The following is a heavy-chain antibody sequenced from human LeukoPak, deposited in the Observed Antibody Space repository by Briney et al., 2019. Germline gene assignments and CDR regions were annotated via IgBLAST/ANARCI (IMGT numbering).Heavy chain of an antibody. Sequence: PGGSLRLSCAASGFTASSNYMSWVRQAPGKGLEWVSVIYSGGSTYYADSVKGRFTISRDSSKNTLYLQMNSLRAEDTAVYCCARDQKPSGIRGLTIESFWFDPWGQGTLVTVSS. CDR2: IYSGGST. D-gene: IGHD3-10*01. J-gene: IGHJ5*02. CDR1: GFTASSNY. CDR3: ARDQKPSGIRGLTIESFWFDP. V-gene: IGHV3-53*01.